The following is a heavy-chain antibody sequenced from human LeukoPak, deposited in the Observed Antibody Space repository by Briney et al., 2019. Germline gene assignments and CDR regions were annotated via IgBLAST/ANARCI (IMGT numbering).Heavy chain of an antibody. V-gene: IGHV3-23*01. D-gene: IGHD3-10*01. CDR2: IGGSDGTT. CDR1: GFTFSSYA. CDR3: ARGNAAYGPFDP. Sequence: PGGSLRLSCAASGFTFSSYAMNWVRQAPGKGLEWVSIIGGSDGTTYYADSVKGRFTISRDNFQNTLYLQMNSLRAEDTAVYYCARGNAAYGPFDPWGQGTLVTVSS. J-gene: IGHJ5*02.